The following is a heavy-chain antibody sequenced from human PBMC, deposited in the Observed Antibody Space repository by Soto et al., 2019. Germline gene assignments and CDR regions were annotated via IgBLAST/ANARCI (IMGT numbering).Heavy chain of an antibody. CDR2: ISAYNGNT. CDR3: ARVFSGWPKGLSDY. V-gene: IGHV1-18*01. D-gene: IGHD6-19*01. CDR1: GYTFTSYG. J-gene: IGHJ4*02. Sequence: ASVKVSCKASGYTFTSYGISWVRQAPGQGLEWMGWISAYNGNTNYAQKLQGRVTMTTDTSTSTAYMELRSLRSDDTAVYYCARVFSGWPKGLSDYWGQGTLVTVSS.